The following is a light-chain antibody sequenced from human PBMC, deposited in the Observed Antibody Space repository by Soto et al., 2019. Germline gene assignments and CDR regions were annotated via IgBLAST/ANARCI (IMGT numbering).Light chain of an antibody. Sequence: QSALTQPPSASGSPGQSVTISCTGTSSDVGGYNYVSWYQQHPGKAPKLMIYEVSKRPSGVPDRFSGSKSGNTASLTVSELQAEDEADYYCTSYAGSNFYVFGTGTKVTVL. CDR3: TSYAGSNFYV. J-gene: IGLJ1*01. V-gene: IGLV2-8*01. CDR1: SSDVGGYNY. CDR2: EVS.